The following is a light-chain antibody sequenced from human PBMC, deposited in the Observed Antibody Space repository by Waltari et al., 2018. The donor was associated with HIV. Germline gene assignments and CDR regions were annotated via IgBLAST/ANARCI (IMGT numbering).Light chain of an antibody. J-gene: IGKJ1*01. CDR2: AAS. V-gene: IGKV1-39*01. CDR1: QSISSY. Sequence: DIQMTQSTSSLSASVGDRVTITCRASQSISSYLNWYQQKPGKAPKLLIYAASSLQSGVPSRFNGSGSGTDFTLTISSLQPEDFATYYCQQSYGTPRTFGQGTKVEIK. CDR3: QQSYGTPRT.